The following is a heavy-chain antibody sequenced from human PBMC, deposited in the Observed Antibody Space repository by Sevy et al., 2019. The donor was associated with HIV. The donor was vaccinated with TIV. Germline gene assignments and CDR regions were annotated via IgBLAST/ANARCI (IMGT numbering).Heavy chain of an antibody. V-gene: IGHV3-66*02. CDR1: GFTVNDKY. J-gene: IGHJ4*02. D-gene: IGHD6-19*01. Sequence: GGSLRLSCAISGFTVNDKYIIWVRQAPGNGLEWVSVIFSSGSTYYADSAKGRFTISRDNSKNTVYLQMNSVRAEDTAVYYCVSLFLSYRSGWSYFDYWGQGTLVTVSS. CDR3: VSLFLSYRSGWSYFDY. CDR2: IFSSGST.